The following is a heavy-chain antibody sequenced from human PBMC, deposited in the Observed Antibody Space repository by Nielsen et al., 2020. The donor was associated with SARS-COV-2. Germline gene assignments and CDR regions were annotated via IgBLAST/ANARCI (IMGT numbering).Heavy chain of an antibody. Sequence: GESLKISCAASGFTFSSYAMSWVRQAPGKGLEWVSVIYSGGSSTYYADSVKGRFTISRDNSKNTLYLQMNSLRAEDTAVYYCAKDRSSSGWKDYWGQGTLITVSS. V-gene: IGHV3-23*03. CDR2: IYSGGSST. CDR3: AKDRSSSGWKDY. J-gene: IGHJ4*02. CDR1: GFTFSSYA. D-gene: IGHD6-19*01.